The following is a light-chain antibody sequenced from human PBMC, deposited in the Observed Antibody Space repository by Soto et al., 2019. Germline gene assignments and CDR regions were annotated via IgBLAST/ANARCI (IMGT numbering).Light chain of an antibody. Sequence: EIVLTQSPGTLSLSPGERATLSCRASQSISSRYLAWYQQTPGRAPRLLIYGASSRATGIPDRFSGSASETDFTLTITRLEPEDFAVYYCHHYDDSPPFTFGPGTKVDIK. V-gene: IGKV3-20*01. CDR3: HHYDDSPPFT. J-gene: IGKJ3*01. CDR2: GAS. CDR1: QSISSRY.